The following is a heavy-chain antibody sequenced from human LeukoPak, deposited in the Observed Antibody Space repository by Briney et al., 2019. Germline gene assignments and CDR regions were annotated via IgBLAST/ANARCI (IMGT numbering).Heavy chain of an antibody. V-gene: IGHV3-23*01. CDR3: ARDLSGSYTCDY. CDR2: ISGSGGSS. D-gene: IGHD1-26*01. Sequence: GGSLRLSCGASGLSFSSSAMSWVRQAPGKGLEWVSAISGSGGSSYYADSVKGRFTISRDNSKNTVYLQMNSLRSEDTAVYYCARDLSGSYTCDYWGQGTLVTVSS. CDR1: GLSFSSSA. J-gene: IGHJ4*02.